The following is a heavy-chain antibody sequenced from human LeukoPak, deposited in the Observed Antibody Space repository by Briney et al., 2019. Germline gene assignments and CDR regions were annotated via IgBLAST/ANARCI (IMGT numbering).Heavy chain of an antibody. CDR1: GFTFSSYG. Sequence: GGSLRLSCAASGFTFSSYGMHWVRQAPGKGLEWVAVISYDGSNKYYADSVKGRFTISRDNTRNTLYLQMNSLRVEDTAVYYCARDSSGWLQLSSTFDYWGQGTLVTVSS. V-gene: IGHV3-30*03. CDR2: ISYDGSNK. CDR3: ARDSSGWLQLSSTFDY. D-gene: IGHD5-24*01. J-gene: IGHJ4*02.